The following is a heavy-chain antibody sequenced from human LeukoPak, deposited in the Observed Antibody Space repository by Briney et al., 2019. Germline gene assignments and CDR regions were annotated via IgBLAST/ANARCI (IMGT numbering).Heavy chain of an antibody. CDR2: INPNSGDT. J-gene: IGHJ4*02. Sequence: GASVKVSCKASGYTLTGYHMHWVRQAPGQGLEYMGWINPNSGDTNHAQNFQGRVTLTRDTSISTAYMELSSLRSDDSALYYCAGEYCSGGTCRQGFDYWGQGTLVTVSS. V-gene: IGHV1-2*02. CDR1: GYTLTGYH. D-gene: IGHD2-15*01. CDR3: AGEYCSGGTCRQGFDY.